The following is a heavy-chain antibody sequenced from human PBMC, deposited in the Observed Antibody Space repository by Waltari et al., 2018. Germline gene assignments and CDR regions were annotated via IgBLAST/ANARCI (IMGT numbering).Heavy chain of an antibody. J-gene: IGHJ5*02. CDR2: ISYSGAT. V-gene: IGHV4-39*01. Sequence: QLHLQESGPGLVKPSETLSLTCSVSGGSITTSRHYWGWIRQPPGKGLEWTGTISYSGATYYNPSLRSRVTIALDTSKNQFSLKLNSVTAADTAVYYCARHWKKSGYRFDPWGQGTLVTVSS. CDR3: ARHWKKSGYRFDP. D-gene: IGHD5-12*01. CDR1: GGSITTSRHY.